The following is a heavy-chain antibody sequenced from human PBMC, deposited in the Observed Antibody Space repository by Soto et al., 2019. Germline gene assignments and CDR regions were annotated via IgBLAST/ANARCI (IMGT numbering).Heavy chain of an antibody. Sequence: GGSMRLSCAASGFTFSSYAMSWVRQAPGKGLEWVSIITSDGRTYYADSVKGRFTISRDNSKNTVYLQMNSLRAEDTAVYYCAKDYSTVTTDPLSVVLFDYWGQGALVTVSS. CDR1: GFTFSSYA. CDR3: AKDYSTVTTDPLSVVLFDY. V-gene: IGHV3-23*01. CDR2: ITSDGRT. J-gene: IGHJ4*02. D-gene: IGHD4-17*01.